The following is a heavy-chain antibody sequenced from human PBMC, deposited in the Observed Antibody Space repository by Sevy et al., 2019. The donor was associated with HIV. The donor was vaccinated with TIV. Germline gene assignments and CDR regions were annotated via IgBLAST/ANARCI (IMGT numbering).Heavy chain of an antibody. D-gene: IGHD2-15*01. CDR1: GFTFSTNS. Sequence: AGSLRLSCVASGFTFSTNSMNWVRQAPGKGLEWVSYINSRSSTIHYADSVKGRFTIFRDNAQNSLYLQMNSLRGEDTAVYYCARGPSYLVVSDAPVDYWGQGTLVTVSS. J-gene: IGHJ4*02. CDR3: ARGPSYLVVSDAPVDY. V-gene: IGHV3-48*01. CDR2: INSRSSTI.